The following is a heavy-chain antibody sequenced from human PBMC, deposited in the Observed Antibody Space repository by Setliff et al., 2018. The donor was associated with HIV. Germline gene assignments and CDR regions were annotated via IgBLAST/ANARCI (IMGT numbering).Heavy chain of an antibody. Sequence: PSETLSLTCTVSGGSSNSYYWSWIRQPPGKGLERIGYIYTSGSTKYNPSLKSRVTMSVNTAKNQFFLMLSSVTAADTAVYYCARSMRGYCSDTSCRTFDHWGQGTLVTVSS. CDR3: ARSMRGYCSDTSCRTFDH. CDR1: GGSSNSYY. V-gene: IGHV4-4*09. J-gene: IGHJ4*02. CDR2: IYTSGST. D-gene: IGHD2-2*01.